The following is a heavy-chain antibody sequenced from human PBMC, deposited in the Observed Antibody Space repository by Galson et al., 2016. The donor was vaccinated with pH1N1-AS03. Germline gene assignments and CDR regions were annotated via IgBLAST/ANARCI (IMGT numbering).Heavy chain of an antibody. Sequence: LRLSCAASGFTFSGYAMHWVRQAPGKGLEWLAVISYDGNNKYYSASVKGRFSISRDNFKNTLYLQMNSLRGEDAAVYYCGRTVTENVYYSGLDVWGQGTTVTVSS. CDR3: GRTVTENVYYSGLDV. J-gene: IGHJ6*02. CDR2: ISYDGNNK. V-gene: IGHV3-30*04. D-gene: IGHD2-21*02. CDR1: GFTFSGYA.